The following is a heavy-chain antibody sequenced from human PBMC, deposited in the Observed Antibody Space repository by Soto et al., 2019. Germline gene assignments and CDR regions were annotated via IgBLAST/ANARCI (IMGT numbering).Heavy chain of an antibody. D-gene: IGHD3-9*01. J-gene: IGHJ3*02. V-gene: IGHV3-11*05. CDR3: ARDADILTGSDAFDI. Sequence: GSLRLSCADYGFTFSDYYMSWMRQAPGKGLEWVSYISSSSSYTNYADSVKGRFTISRDNAKNSLYLQMNSLRAEDTAVYYCARDADILTGSDAFDIWGQGTMVTVSS. CDR2: ISSSSSYT. CDR1: GFTFSDYY.